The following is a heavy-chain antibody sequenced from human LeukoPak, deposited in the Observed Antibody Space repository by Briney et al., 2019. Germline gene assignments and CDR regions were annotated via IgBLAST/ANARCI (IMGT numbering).Heavy chain of an antibody. D-gene: IGHD5-24*01. CDR2: ISGSGGST. CDR3: ARDSRDGYNTVWFDP. V-gene: IGHV3-23*01. CDR1: GFTFSSYA. J-gene: IGHJ5*02. Sequence: GGSLRLSCAASGFTFSSYAMSWVRQAPGKGLEWVSAISGSGGSTYYADSVKGRFTISRDNSKNTLYPQMNSLRAEDTAVYYCARDSRDGYNTVWFDPWGQGTLVTVSS.